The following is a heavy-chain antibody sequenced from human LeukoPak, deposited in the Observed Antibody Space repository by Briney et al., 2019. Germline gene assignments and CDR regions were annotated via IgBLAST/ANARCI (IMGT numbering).Heavy chain of an antibody. V-gene: IGHV3-66*01. CDR1: GFAVSSKY. D-gene: IGHD1-14*01. J-gene: IGHJ3*02. CDR3: ARNLGTLATGGVALDI. CDR2: IYTGGST. Sequence: GGSLRLSCVASGFAVSSKYMSWLRQAPGKGLEWVSVIYTGGSTHYPDSVMGRFTISRDDSKNTVSLQMNSLRAEDTAVYYCARNLGTLATGGVALDIWGQGTMVTVAS.